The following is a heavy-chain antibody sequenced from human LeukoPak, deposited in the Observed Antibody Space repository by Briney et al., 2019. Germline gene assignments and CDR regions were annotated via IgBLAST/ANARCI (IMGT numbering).Heavy chain of an antibody. CDR1: GFTFSSYA. Sequence: PGGSLRLSCAASGFTFSSYAMSWVRQAPGKGLQWVSVISDSGGSTYYADSVKGRFTISRDNAKNTLFLQTNSLRAEDTAVYYCARISSDSISYYDHWGQGTLVTVSS. D-gene: IGHD3-22*01. CDR2: ISDSGGST. V-gene: IGHV3-23*01. J-gene: IGHJ4*02. CDR3: ARISSDSISYYDH.